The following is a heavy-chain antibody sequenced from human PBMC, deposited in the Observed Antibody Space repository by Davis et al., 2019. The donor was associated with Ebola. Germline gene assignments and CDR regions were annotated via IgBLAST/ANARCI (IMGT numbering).Heavy chain of an antibody. CDR2: IYYSGST. CDR3: ARDTGSSGYYYYYYYGMDV. D-gene: IGHD3-22*01. Sequence: SETLSLTCAVYGGSFSGYYWSWIRQAPGKGLEWIGYIYYSGSTNYNPSLKSRVTISVDTSKNQFSLKLSSVTAADTAVYYCARDTGSSGYYYYYYYGMDVWGQGTTVTVSS. V-gene: IGHV4-59*01. CDR1: GGSFSGYY. J-gene: IGHJ6*02.